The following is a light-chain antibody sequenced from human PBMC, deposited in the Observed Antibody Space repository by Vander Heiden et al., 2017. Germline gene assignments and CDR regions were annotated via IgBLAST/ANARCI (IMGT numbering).Light chain of an antibody. CDR1: SSNIGSKT. V-gene: IGLV1-44*01. CDR2: SDN. J-gene: IGLJ1*01. CDR3: ATWDDSLNGYV. Sequence: QSVLTQPPSASGTPGQRVTISCSGSSSNIGSKTVQWYQQLPGTAPRLLIFSDNQRPSGVPDRFSGSKSGTSASLAISGLQSEDEADYYCATWDDSLNGYVFGPGTKVTVL.